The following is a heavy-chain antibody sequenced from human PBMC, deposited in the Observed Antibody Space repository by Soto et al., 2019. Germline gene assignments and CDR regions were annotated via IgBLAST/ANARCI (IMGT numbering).Heavy chain of an antibody. J-gene: IGHJ3*02. D-gene: IGHD3-10*01. Sequence: QLQLQESGPGLVKPSETLSLTCTVSGGSISSSSYYWGWIRQPPGKGLEWIGSIYYSGNTYYNPSLKSRVTISVDTSKNQFSLKLSSVTAADTAVYYCARHGPLYYYGSGRETDAFDIWGQGTMVTVSS. V-gene: IGHV4-39*01. CDR3: ARHGPLYYYGSGRETDAFDI. CDR1: GGSISSSSYY. CDR2: IYYSGNT.